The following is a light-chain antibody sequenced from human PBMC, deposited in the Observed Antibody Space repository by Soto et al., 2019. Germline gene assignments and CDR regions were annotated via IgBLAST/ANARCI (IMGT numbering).Light chain of an antibody. CDR1: QGVASRY. V-gene: IGKV3-20*01. J-gene: IGKJ1*01. CDR2: HAS. CDR3: QQYGSSPQT. Sequence: EIVLTQSPGTLSLSPGEKTTLSCRASQGVASRYLAWYQQKPGQAPRLLIYHASIRATGIPDRFSGSGSGTDFTLTITRLEPEDFAVYFCQQYGSSPQTFGQGTKV.